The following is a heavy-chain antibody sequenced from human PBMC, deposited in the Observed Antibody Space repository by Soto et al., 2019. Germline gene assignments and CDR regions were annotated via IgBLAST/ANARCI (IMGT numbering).Heavy chain of an antibody. CDR2: INWNGGST. J-gene: IGHJ4*02. CDR3: ARGSGPGLDY. D-gene: IGHD2-15*01. V-gene: IGHV3-20*04. Sequence: GGSLRLSCAASGFTFDDYGMSWVRQAPGKGLEWVSGINWNGGSTGYADSVKGRFTISRDNSKNTLYLQMNSLRAEDTAVYYCARGSGPGLDYWGQGTLVTVSS. CDR1: GFTFDDYG.